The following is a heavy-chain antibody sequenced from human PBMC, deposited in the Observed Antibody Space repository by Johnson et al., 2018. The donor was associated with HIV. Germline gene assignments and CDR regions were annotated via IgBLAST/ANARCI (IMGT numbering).Heavy chain of an antibody. Sequence: VQLVESGGGLVQPGRSLRLSCAASGFTFDDYAMHWVRQAPGKGLEWVSGISWNSCSIGYADSVKGRFTISRDNAKNSLYLQMNSLRAEDTALYYCAKDRALAAAGWPSDAFDIWGQGTMVTVSS. CDR3: AKDRALAAAGWPSDAFDI. CDR2: ISWNSCSI. CDR1: GFTFDDYA. D-gene: IGHD6-13*01. J-gene: IGHJ3*02. V-gene: IGHV3-9*01.